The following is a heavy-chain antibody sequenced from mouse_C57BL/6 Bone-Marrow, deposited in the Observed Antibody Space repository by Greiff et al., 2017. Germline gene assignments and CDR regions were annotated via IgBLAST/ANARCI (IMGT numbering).Heavy chain of an antibody. Sequence: VQLQQPGAELVMPGASVKLSCKASGYTFTSYWMHWVKQRPGQGLEWIGEIDPSDSYTNYNQKFKGKSTLTVDKSSSTAYMELSSLTSDDSAVYYCAREEANWGVGFAYWGQGTLVTVSA. CDR1: GYTFTSYW. CDR2: IDPSDSYT. J-gene: IGHJ3*01. V-gene: IGHV1-69*01. CDR3: AREEANWGVGFAY. D-gene: IGHD4-1*01.